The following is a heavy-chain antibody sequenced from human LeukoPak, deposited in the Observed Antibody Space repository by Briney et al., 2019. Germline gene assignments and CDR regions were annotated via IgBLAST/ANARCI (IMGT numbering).Heavy chain of an antibody. CDR3: ARHNNWGFDY. CDR1: GYSFASYW. D-gene: IGHD7-27*01. CDR2: IHPHDAST. J-gene: IGHJ4*02. Sequence: GESLKISCKASGYSFASYWIGWVRQMSGKGLEWMAIIHPHDASTIYSPSFQGQVTISADKSISTAYLQWSTLKTSDTAIYHCARHNNWGFDYWDRGTLLTVSS. V-gene: IGHV5-51*01.